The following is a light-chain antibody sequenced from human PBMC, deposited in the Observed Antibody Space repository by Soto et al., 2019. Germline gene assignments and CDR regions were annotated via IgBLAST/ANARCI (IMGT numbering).Light chain of an antibody. CDR1: QSVSSW. CDR3: QQYDTYPST. V-gene: IGKV1-5*01. CDR2: DAS. Sequence: DIQMTQSPSTLSASVGDRVTMTCRASQSVSSWFAWYQQKPGKAPKLLIYDASSLERGVPSRFSGSGSGTEFTLTISSLQPDDFAAYYCQQYDTYPSTFGQGTKVDIK. J-gene: IGKJ1*01.